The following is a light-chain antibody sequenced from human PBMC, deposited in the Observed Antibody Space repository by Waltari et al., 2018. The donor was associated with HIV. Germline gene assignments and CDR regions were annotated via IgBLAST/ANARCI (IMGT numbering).Light chain of an antibody. J-gene: IGKJ4*01. CDR2: GAS. CDR1: QGMSRW. Sequence: DIQLTQSPSAVSASVADRLTISYRASQGMSRWLAWYQHRPGKAPKFLIYGASTLQGGVPSRFSGSGSGTDFTLTISNLQPEDFATYYCQQANSFPRTFGGGTKVEI. V-gene: IGKV1-12*01. CDR3: QQANSFPRT.